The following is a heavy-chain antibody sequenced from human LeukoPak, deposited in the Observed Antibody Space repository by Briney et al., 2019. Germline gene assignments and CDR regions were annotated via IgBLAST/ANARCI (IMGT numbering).Heavy chain of an antibody. J-gene: IGHJ6*03. CDR3: AIAYCGGDCYSPYYYYMDV. Sequence: PSETLSLTCAVYGGSFSSYYWSWIRQPAGKGLEWIGRIYTSGSTNYNPSLKSRVTMSVDTSKNQFSLKLSSVTAADTAVYYCAIAYCGGDCYSPYYYYMDVWGKGTTVTVSS. CDR1: GGSFSSYY. D-gene: IGHD2-21*01. V-gene: IGHV4-59*10. CDR2: IYTSGST.